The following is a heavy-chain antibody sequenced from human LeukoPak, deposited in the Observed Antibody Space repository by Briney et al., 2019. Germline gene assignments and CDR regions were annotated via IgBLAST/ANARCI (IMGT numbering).Heavy chain of an antibody. CDR2: IYYSGST. J-gene: IGHJ6*02. CDR3: ARDALTPYYYYYGMDV. Sequence: NTSETLSLTCTVSGGSISSSSYYWGWIRQPPGKGLEWIGSIYYSGSTYYNPSLKSRVTISVDTSKNQFSLKLSSVTAADTAVYYCARDALTPYYYYYGMDVWGQGTTVTVSS. CDR1: GGSISSSSYY. V-gene: IGHV4-39*07.